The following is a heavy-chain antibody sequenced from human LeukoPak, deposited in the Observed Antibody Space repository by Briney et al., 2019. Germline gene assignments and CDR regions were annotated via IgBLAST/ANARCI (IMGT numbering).Heavy chain of an antibody. CDR2: INHSGST. V-gene: IGHV4-34*01. CDR3: ARAIKREYSSGWYVTPTKNWFDP. J-gene: IGHJ5*02. CDR1: GGSFSGYY. Sequence: NPSETLSLTCAVYGGSFSGYYWSWIRQPPGKGLEWIGEINHSGSTNYNPSLKSRVTISVDTSKNQFSLKLSSVTAADTAVYYCARAIKREYSSGWYVTPTKNWFDPWGQGTLVTVSS. D-gene: IGHD6-19*01.